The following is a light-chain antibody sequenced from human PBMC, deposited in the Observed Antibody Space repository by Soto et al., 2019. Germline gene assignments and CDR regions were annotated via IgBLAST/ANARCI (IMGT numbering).Light chain of an antibody. CDR3: QQYGSPLT. V-gene: IGKV3-20*01. J-gene: IGKJ4*01. CDR1: QSVSSSY. Sequence: ALTQSPGTLSLSPGERATLPCRASQSVSSSYLAWYQQKPGQAPRLLIYDASNRASGTPARFSGSGSETDFTLTISRLEPEDFAVYYCQQYGSPLTFGGGTKVDIK. CDR2: DAS.